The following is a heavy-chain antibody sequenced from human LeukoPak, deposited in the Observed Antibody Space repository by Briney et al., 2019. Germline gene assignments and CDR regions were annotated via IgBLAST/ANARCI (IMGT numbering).Heavy chain of an antibody. Sequence: AGGSLRLSCAASVFTFSSYAMSWVRQAPGKGLEWVSAISGSGGSTYYADSVKGRFTISRDNSKNTLYLQMNSLRAEDTAVYYCAKDYYYGSGSYYTVDYWGQGTLVTVSS. CDR3: AKDYYYGSGSYYTVDY. J-gene: IGHJ4*02. CDR1: VFTFSSYA. D-gene: IGHD3-10*01. V-gene: IGHV3-23*01. CDR2: ISGSGGST.